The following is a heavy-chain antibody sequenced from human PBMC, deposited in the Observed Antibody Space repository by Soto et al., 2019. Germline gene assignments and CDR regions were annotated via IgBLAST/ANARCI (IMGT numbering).Heavy chain of an antibody. Sequence: SETLSLTCTVSGGSISSYYWSWIRQPPGKGLEWIGYIYYSGSTNYNPSLKSRVTISVDTSKNQFSLKLSSVTAADTAVYYCAREKYSPLYNWFDPWGQGTKVTVS. CDR2: IYYSGST. J-gene: IGHJ5*02. CDR3: AREKYSPLYNWFDP. V-gene: IGHV4-59*01. D-gene: IGHD6-6*01. CDR1: GGSISSYY.